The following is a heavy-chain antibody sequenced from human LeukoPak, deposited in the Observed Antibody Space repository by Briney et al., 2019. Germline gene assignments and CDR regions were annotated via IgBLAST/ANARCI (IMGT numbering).Heavy chain of an antibody. V-gene: IGHV4-4*07. CDR2: VYSSGST. Sequence: SETLSLTCAVSGGSISHYYWSWMRQPAGKGLEWVGHVYSSGSTNYNPSLKSRVTMSVDTSKNQFSLKLSSVTAADTAVYHCARGRVFYDSTGYFIWGQGTMVTVSS. D-gene: IGHD3-22*01. CDR1: GGSISHYY. CDR3: ARGRVFYDSTGYFI. J-gene: IGHJ3*02.